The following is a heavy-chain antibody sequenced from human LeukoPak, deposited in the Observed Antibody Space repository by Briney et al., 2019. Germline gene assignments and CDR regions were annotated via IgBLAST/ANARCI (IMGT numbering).Heavy chain of an antibody. CDR2: IWYDGSNK. CDR3: AKDYYYGSGSYYTEFDY. V-gene: IGHV3-33*06. CDR1: GFTFSSYG. D-gene: IGHD3-10*01. Sequence: GGSLRLSCAASGFTFSSYGMHWVRQAPGKGLEWVAVIWYDGSNKYYADSVKGRFTISRDNSKNTLYLQMNSLRAEDTAVFYCAKDYYYGSGSYYTEFDYWGQGTLVTASS. J-gene: IGHJ4*02.